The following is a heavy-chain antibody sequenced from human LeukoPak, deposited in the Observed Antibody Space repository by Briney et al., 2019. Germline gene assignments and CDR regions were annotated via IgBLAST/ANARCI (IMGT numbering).Heavy chain of an antibody. J-gene: IGHJ4*02. V-gene: IGHV3-43*02. Sequence: GGSLRLSCAASGFIFDDYAMLWVRQGPGKGLEWVSLISGDGGSTYYGDSVKGRFTISRDNSKNSLSLEMNSLRTEDTGLYYCAKDKGDGEYVDYWGQGTLVTVSS. CDR2: ISGDGGST. CDR1: GFIFDDYA. CDR3: AKDKGDGEYVDY. D-gene: IGHD5-24*01.